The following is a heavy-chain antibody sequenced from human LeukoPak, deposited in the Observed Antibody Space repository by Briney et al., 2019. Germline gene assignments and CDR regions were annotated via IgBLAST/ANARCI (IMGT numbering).Heavy chain of an antibody. CDR1: GFTFSDYY. CDR2: ISSSGSTI. Sequence: GGSLRLSCAASGFTFSDYYMSWIRQASGKGLEWVSYISSSGSTIYYADSVKGRFTISRDNAKNSLYLQMNSLRAEDTAVYYCARDGGPGYSSSWYLYWGQGTLVTVSS. J-gene: IGHJ4*02. D-gene: IGHD6-13*01. V-gene: IGHV3-11*04. CDR3: ARDGGPGYSSSWYLY.